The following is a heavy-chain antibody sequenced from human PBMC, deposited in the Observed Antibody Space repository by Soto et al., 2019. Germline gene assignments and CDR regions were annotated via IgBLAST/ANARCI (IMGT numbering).Heavy chain of an antibody. Sequence: EVQLVETGGGLIQPGGSLRLSCAASGFTVSSNYMNWVRQAPGKGLEWLSIIYSDATTYYADSVKGRFTISRDNFKNTLYLQMNSLRAEDTAVYYCAILSNWGQGTLVTVSS. V-gene: IGHV3-53*02. CDR3: AILSN. D-gene: IGHD6-6*01. CDR1: GFTVSSNY. CDR2: IYSDATT. J-gene: IGHJ4*02.